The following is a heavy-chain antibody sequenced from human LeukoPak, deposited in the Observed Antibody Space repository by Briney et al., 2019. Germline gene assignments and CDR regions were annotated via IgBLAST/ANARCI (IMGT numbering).Heavy chain of an antibody. J-gene: IGHJ4*02. CDR1: GYTFTHQW. Sequence: GESLKISCEASGYTFTHQWIGWVRQMPGTGLEWVGIIYPRDSDTIYSPSFQGHVTISADTSINTAYLEWRSLEASDTAMYYCARHSDVVGAIWGEGTQVTVSS. CDR3: ARHSDVVGAI. CDR2: IYPRDSDT. D-gene: IGHD3-16*01. V-gene: IGHV5-51*01.